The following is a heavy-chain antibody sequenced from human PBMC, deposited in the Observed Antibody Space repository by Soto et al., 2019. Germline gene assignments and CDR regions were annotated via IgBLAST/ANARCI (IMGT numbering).Heavy chain of an antibody. V-gene: IGHV4-39*01. CDR3: AGHNRNIFLWCGKLLI. CDR1: GGSISNNNYY. Sequence: QLQLQESGPGLVKPSETLSLTCTVSGGSISNNNYYWGWLRQPPGKGLEGIGRIFYTGSTYYEPSLKSRVTMTVDTSKNQFSLELTSVNAADTAVYYSAGHNRNIFLWCGKLLIWGQGTRVTLSA. D-gene: IGHD3-10*01. CDR2: IFYTGST. J-gene: IGHJ4*02.